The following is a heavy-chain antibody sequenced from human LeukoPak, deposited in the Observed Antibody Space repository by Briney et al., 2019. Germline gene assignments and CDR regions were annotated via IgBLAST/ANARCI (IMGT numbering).Heavy chain of an antibody. Sequence: GGSLRLSSAASGFTISDYWMTWVHKAPGKRLEWVPNIKQDGVEKSYVDSVKGRFTISRDNANNSIFLQMNSLRVEDTAIYYCVRDGGTDWYDPWGQGTLVSVSS. D-gene: IGHD3-16*01. J-gene: IGHJ5*02. CDR2: IKQDGVEK. CDR3: VRDGGTDWYDP. V-gene: IGHV3-7*01. CDR1: GFTISDYW.